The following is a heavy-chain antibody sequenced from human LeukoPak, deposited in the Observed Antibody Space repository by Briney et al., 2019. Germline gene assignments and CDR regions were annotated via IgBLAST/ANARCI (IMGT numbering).Heavy chain of an antibody. J-gene: IGHJ4*02. CDR2: ISGSGGST. D-gene: IGHD3-22*01. CDR3: ARLITMIVGV. Sequence: GGSLRLSCAASGFTFSSYAMSWVRQAPGKGLEWASAISGSGGSTYYADSVKGRFTISRDNSKNTLYLQMNSLRAEDTAVYYCARLITMIVGVWGQGTLVTVSS. V-gene: IGHV3-23*01. CDR1: GFTFSSYA.